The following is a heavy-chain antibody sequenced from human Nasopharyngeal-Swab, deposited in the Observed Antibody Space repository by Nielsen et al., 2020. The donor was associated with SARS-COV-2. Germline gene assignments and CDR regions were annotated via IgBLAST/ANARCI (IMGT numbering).Heavy chain of an antibody. D-gene: IGHD3-22*01. Sequence: GESLKISCAVSGFTFSDYYMSWIRQAPGKGLEWVSSISSSGSTIYYADSVKGRFTISRDNDKNSLYLQMNSLRAEDTAVYYCARDAQRTYYYESSGLYYYYGRDVWGQGTTVTVSS. CDR1: GFTFSDYY. V-gene: IGHV3-11*04. J-gene: IGHJ6*02. CDR3: ARDAQRTYYYESSGLYYYYGRDV. CDR2: ISSSGSTI.